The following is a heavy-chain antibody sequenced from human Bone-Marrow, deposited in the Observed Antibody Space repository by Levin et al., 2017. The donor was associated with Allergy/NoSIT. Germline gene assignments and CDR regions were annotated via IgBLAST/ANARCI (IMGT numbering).Heavy chain of an antibody. CDR3: QAWNYDEPSVYYYYGMTV. Sequence: ASVKVSCKASGFTFTTYDIYWVRQATGQGLEWMGWMNPNTGNTAYPQSFQGRVTMTSNTSISTAYMELTGLTSEDTAVYYCQAWNYDEPSVYYYYGMTVWGQGTTVTVSS. V-gene: IGHV1-8*01. CDR2: MNPNTGNT. D-gene: IGHD1-7*01. J-gene: IGHJ6*02. CDR1: GFTFTTYD.